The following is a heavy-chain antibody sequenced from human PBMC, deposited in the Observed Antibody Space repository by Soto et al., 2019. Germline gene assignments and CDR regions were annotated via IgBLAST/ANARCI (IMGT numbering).Heavy chain of an antibody. V-gene: IGHV1-2*02. CDR3: VISLIMIAVVGETEYYLDD. D-gene: IGHD3-22*01. Sequence: ASVKVSCKASGYTFTGHYIHWVRQAPEQGLEWMGEIGPESGATRYAQKFQGRVTMTRDTSISTVYMELNNLSPDDTAVYYCVISLIMIAVVGETEYYLDDWGQGTPVTVSS. J-gene: IGHJ4*02. CDR2: IGPESGAT. CDR1: GYTFTGHY.